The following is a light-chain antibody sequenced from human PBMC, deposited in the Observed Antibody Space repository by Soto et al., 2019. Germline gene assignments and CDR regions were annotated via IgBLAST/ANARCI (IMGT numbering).Light chain of an antibody. Sequence: QSALTQPRSVSGSPGQSVTISCTGTSDDIAAYNYVSWYQHHPGKAPKLMIYDVDKRPSGVPDRFSASKSGNTASLTISGLQVEDEGDYYCSSYVSSYTSSFGAGTKLTVL. J-gene: IGLJ2*01. CDR1: SDDIAAYNY. V-gene: IGLV2-11*01. CDR2: DVD. CDR3: SSYVSSYTSS.